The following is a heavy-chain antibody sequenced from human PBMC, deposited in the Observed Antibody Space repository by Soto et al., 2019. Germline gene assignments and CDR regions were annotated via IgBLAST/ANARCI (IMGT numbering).Heavy chain of an antibody. V-gene: IGHV4-30-4*01. CDR1: GGSISSGDYY. Sequence: SETLSLTCTVSGGSISSGDYYWSWIRQPPGKGLEGIGYIYYSGSTYYNPALKSRVTISVDTSKNQFSLKLSSVTAADTAVYYCARDRRDSSGYSYWGQGTLVTVSS. J-gene: IGHJ4*02. CDR2: IYYSGST. CDR3: ARDRRDSSGYSY. D-gene: IGHD3-22*01.